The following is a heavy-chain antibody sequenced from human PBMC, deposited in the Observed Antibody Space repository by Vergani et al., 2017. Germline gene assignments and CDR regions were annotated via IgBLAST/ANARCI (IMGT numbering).Heavy chain of an antibody. V-gene: IGHV3-23*01. CDR1: GFTFSSYA. J-gene: IGHJ4*02. CDR3: AKDREGGYSYGNFDY. D-gene: IGHD5-18*01. Sequence: EVQLLESGGGLVQPGGSLRLSCAASGFTFSSYAMSWVRQAPGKGLEWVSAISGSGCSTYYADSVKGRFTISRDNSKNTLYLQMNSLRAEDTAVYYCAKDREGGYSYGNFDYWGQGTLVTVSS. CDR2: ISGSGCST.